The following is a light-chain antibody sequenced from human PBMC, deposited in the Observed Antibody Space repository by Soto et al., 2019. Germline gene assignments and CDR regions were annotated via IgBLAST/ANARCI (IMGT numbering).Light chain of an antibody. CDR3: SSYTSINTVV. CDR2: EVS. CDR1: SSDVGGYNY. V-gene: IGLV2-14*01. J-gene: IGLJ3*02. Sequence: QSALTQPASVSGSPGQSITISCTGTSSDVGGYNYVSWYQQHPGKAPKLMIYEVSNRPSGDSNRFSGSKSGNTASLTISGLQAEDEADYYCSSYTSINTVVFGGGTKATVL.